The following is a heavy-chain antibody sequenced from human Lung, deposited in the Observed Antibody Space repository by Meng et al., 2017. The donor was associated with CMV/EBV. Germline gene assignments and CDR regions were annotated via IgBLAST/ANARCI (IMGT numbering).Heavy chain of an antibody. CDR2: ISYDGSNK. Sequence: LXCAASGFTFSSYAMHWVRQAPGKGLEWVAVISYDGSNKYYADSVKGRFTISRDNSKNTLYLQMNSLRAEDTAVYYCARDSGSSSFYYYYGMDVWGQGTXVTVSS. D-gene: IGHD6-6*01. CDR3: ARDSGSSSFYYYYGMDV. CDR1: GFTFSSYA. V-gene: IGHV3-30-3*01. J-gene: IGHJ6*02.